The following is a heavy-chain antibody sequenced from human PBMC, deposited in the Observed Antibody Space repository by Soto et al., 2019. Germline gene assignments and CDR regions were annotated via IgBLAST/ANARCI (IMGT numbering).Heavy chain of an antibody. CDR1: GYTFTGYY. Sequence: GASVKVSCKASGYTFTGYYMHWVRQAPGQGLEWMGWINPNSGGTNYAQKFQGWVTMTRDTSISTAYMELSRLRSDDTAVYYCARDKIFVDTAMVSGMDVWGQGTTVTVSS. J-gene: IGHJ6*02. D-gene: IGHD5-18*01. CDR3: ARDKIFVDTAMVSGMDV. CDR2: INPNSGGT. V-gene: IGHV1-2*04.